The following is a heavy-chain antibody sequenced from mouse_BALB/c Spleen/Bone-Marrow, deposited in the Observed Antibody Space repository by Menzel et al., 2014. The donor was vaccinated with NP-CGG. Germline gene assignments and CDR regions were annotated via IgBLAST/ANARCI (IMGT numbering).Heavy chain of an antibody. J-gene: IGHJ4*01. CDR3: ARRWLPYAMDY. D-gene: IGHD2-3*01. CDR1: GYTFTSYI. Sequence: EVHLVESGPELVKPGASVKMSCKASGYTFTSYIMHWVKQKPGQGLEWIGYINPYNDGTKYNEKFKGKATLTSDKSSSTAYVELSSLTSEDSAVYYCARRWLPYAMDYWGQGTSVTVSS. CDR2: INPYNDGT. V-gene: IGHV1-14*01.